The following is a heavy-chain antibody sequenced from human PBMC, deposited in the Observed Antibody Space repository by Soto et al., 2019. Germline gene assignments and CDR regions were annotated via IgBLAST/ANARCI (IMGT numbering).Heavy chain of an antibody. Sequence: ASVKVSCKASGYTFTSFPLHWVRQAPGKSLEWLGWINSGSGDTKYSQKFQGRVTITRDISTTTAHMELTNLKSDDTAIYYCARWQRGSISYGLDVWGQGATVTVSS. CDR1: GYTFTSFP. J-gene: IGHJ6*02. V-gene: IGHV1-3*01. CDR3: ARWQRGSISYGLDV. D-gene: IGHD5-12*01. CDR2: INSGSGDT.